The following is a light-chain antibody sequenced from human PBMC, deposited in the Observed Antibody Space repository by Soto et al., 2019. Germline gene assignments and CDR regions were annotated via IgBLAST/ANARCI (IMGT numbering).Light chain of an antibody. Sequence: QSVLTQPPSVSGAPGQRVTIACTGSRSNIGAGYDVHWYQQLPGTAPKLLIYANNNRPSGVPDRFSGSKSGTSASLAITGLQAEDEADYHCQSYDSSLSGSNVVFGGGTKLTVL. CDR3: QSYDSSLSGSNVV. J-gene: IGLJ2*01. V-gene: IGLV1-40*01. CDR2: ANN. CDR1: RSNIGAGYD.